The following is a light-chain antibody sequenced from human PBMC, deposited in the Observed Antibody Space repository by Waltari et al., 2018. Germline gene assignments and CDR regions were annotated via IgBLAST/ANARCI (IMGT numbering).Light chain of an antibody. Sequence: QSVLTQPPPASGTHAQSVLITCSGSRSNNGSNNINWYHQPPGTAPKLLIYRNNQRPSGVPDPFSGSKSGTSASLAISGLQSEDEADYYCAAWDDSLNGPVFGGGTKLTVL. J-gene: IGLJ2*01. CDR2: RNN. V-gene: IGLV1-44*01. CDR3: AAWDDSLNGPV. CDR1: RSNNGSNN.